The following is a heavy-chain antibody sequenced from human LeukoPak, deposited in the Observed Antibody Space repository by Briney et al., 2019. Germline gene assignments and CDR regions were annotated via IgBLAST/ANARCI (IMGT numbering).Heavy chain of an antibody. Sequence: SETLSLTCTVSGGSISSYYWSWIRQPPGKGLEWIGEINHSGSTNYNPSLKSRVTISVDTSKNQFSLKLSSVTAADTAVYYCAIGTLAAVDYWGQGTLVTVSS. CDR3: AIGTLAAVDY. CDR1: GGSISSYY. V-gene: IGHV4-34*01. CDR2: INHSGST. D-gene: IGHD6-13*01. J-gene: IGHJ4*02.